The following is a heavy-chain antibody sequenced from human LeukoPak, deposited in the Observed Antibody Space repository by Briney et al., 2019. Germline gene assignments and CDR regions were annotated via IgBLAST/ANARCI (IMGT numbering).Heavy chain of an antibody. V-gene: IGHV4-39*01. CDR1: GGSISSSSYY. J-gene: IGHJ4*02. CDR3: ARFRRGYSYGYSDY. CDR2: IYYSGST. Sequence: SETLSLTCTVSGGSISSSSYYWGWIRQPPGQGLEWIGSIYYSGSTYYNPSLKSRVTISVDTSKNQFSLKLSSVTAADTAVYYCARFRRGYSYGYSDYWGQGTLVTVSS. D-gene: IGHD5-18*01.